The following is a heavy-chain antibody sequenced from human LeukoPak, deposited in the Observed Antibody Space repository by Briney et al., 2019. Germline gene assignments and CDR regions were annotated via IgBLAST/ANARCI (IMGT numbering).Heavy chain of an antibody. V-gene: IGHV1-69*13. J-gene: IGHJ3*02. CDR1: GGTFSSYA. Sequence: GASVKVSYKASGGTFSSYAISWVRQAPGQGLEWMGGIIPIFGTANYAQKFQGRVTITADESTSTAYMELSSLRSEDTAVYYCARDWYYDSSGYYAEPYDAFGIWGQGTMVTVSS. CDR3: ARDWYYDSSGYYAEPYDAFGI. CDR2: IIPIFGTA. D-gene: IGHD3-22*01.